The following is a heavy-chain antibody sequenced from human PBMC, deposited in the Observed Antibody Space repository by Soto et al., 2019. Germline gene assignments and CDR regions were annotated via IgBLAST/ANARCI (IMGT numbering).Heavy chain of an antibody. V-gene: IGHV3-33*01. CDR2: IWYDGSNK. Sequence: PGGSLRLSCAASGFTFSSYGMHWVRQAPGKGLEWVAVIWYDGSNKYYADSVKGRFTISRDNSKNTLYLQMNSLRAEDTAVYYWARYFYGSGSYTPDYWGQGPLVTVSS. CDR3: ARYFYGSGSYTPDY. J-gene: IGHJ4*02. D-gene: IGHD3-10*01. CDR1: GFTFSSYG.